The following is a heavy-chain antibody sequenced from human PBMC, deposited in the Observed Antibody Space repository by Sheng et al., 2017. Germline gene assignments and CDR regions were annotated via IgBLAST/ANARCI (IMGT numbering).Heavy chain of an antibody. J-gene: IGHJ4*02. CDR2: IYYSGST. Sequence: QLQLQESGPGLVQPSETLSLTCTASGGSISSTSYYWVWIRQPPGKGLEWIGTIYYSGSTDYNASLQSRVTISLDTSKNQFSLKLSSVTAADTAVYYCARVSSGLDFWGQGTLVTVSS. CDR1: GGSISSTSYY. CDR3: ARVSSGLDF. D-gene: IGHD6-19*01. V-gene: IGHV4-39*07.